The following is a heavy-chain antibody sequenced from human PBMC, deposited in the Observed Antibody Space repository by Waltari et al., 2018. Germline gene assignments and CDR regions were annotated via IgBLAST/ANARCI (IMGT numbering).Heavy chain of an antibody. V-gene: IGHV3-30-3*01. CDR3: AKDMVRGVIPDY. Sequence: QVQLVESGGGVVQPGRSLRLSCAASGFTFSSYAMHGVRQAPGKGLGWVAVRSYDGSNKYFADSVKGRFTISRDNSKNTLYLQMSSLRAEDTAMYYCAKDMVRGVIPDYWGQGTLVTVSS. CDR2: RSYDGSNK. D-gene: IGHD3-10*01. J-gene: IGHJ4*02. CDR1: GFTFSSYA.